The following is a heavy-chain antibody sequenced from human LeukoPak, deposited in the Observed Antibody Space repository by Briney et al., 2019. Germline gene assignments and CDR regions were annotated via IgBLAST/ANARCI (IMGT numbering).Heavy chain of an antibody. D-gene: IGHD3-22*01. CDR3: ARGPYSYDSSGAFDI. V-gene: IGHV4-59*01. CDR1: GDSISSYY. Sequence: PSETLSLTCTVSGDSISSYYWSWIRQPPGKGLEWIGYIYYSGSTNYNPSLKSRVTISVDTSKNQFSLKLSSVTAADTAVYFCARGPYSYDSSGAFDIWGQGTMVTVSS. J-gene: IGHJ3*02. CDR2: IYYSGST.